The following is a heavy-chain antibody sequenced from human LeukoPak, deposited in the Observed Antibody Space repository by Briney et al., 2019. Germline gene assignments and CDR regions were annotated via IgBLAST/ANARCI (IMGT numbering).Heavy chain of an antibody. Sequence: PSQTLSLTCTVSGGSISSGGYCWGWLRQHAGKGLEWIGYIYDSGSTYYNPSLKSRVTISVDTSKNQFSLKLSSVTAADTAVYYCARVSRDIVVVPAAIGGDYFDYWGQGTLVTVSS. CDR3: ARVSRDIVVVPAAIGGDYFDY. V-gene: IGHV4-31*03. CDR2: IYDSGST. D-gene: IGHD2-2*01. J-gene: IGHJ4*02. CDR1: GGSISSGGYC.